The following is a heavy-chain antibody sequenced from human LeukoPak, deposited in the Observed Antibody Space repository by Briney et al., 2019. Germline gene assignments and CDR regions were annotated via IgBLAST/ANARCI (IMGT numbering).Heavy chain of an antibody. CDR2: ISSSSSYI. D-gene: IGHD4-11*01. J-gene: IGHJ4*02. CDR1: GFTFSSYS. CDR3: ARDRIGNYAPFDY. Sequence: GGSLRLSCAASGFTFSSYSMTWVRQAPGKGLEWVSSISSSSSYIYYADSVKGRFTISRDNAKNSLYVQMNSLRAEDTAVYYCARDRIGNYAPFDYWGQGTLVTVSS. V-gene: IGHV3-21*01.